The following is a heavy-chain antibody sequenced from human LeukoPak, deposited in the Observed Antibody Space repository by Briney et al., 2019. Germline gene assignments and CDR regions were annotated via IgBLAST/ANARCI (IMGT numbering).Heavy chain of an antibody. D-gene: IGHD3-3*02. J-gene: IGHJ1*01. CDR3: IFSSRKRDTIYFPH. CDR2: IYSSGST. V-gene: IGHV3-66*01. CDR1: AFTVSSNY. Sequence: GGSLRLSCAASAFTVSSNYMSWVRQVPGKGLEWISVIYSSGSTYYADYVKGRFTISRDDSKNTLYLHMNSLRAEDTAVYYFIFSSRKRDTIYFPHWGQGTLVTVSS.